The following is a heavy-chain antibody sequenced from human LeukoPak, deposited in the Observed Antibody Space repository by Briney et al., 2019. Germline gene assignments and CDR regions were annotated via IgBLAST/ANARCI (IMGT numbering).Heavy chain of an antibody. CDR2: ISGYNGYT. CDR1: GYTFTSYG. V-gene: IGHV1-18*01. Sequence: GASVNVSCKASGYTFTSYGISWVRQAPGRGLDWMEWISGYNGYTHYAHNLQGRVTLTTDTSTSTAYMELRSLRSDDTAVYYCARDEARYSSGYYPNWFDPWGQGTLVTVSS. CDR3: ARDEARYSSGYYPNWFDP. D-gene: IGHD3-22*01. J-gene: IGHJ5*02.